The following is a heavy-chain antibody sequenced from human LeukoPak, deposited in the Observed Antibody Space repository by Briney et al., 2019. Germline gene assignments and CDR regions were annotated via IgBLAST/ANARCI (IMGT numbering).Heavy chain of an antibody. D-gene: IGHD3-3*01. CDR3: ARGFLEWLLSNDAFDI. J-gene: IGHJ3*02. CDR1: GGSFSGYY. CDR2: INHSGST. Sequence: SETLSLTCAVYGGSFSGYYWSWIRQPPGKGLEWIGEINHSGSTNYNPSLKSRVTISVDTSKNQFSLKLSSVTAPDTAVYYCARGFLEWLLSNDAFDIWGQGTMVTVSS. V-gene: IGHV4-34*01.